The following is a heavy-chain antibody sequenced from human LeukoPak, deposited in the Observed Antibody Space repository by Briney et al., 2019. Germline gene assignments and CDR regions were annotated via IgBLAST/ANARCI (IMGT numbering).Heavy chain of an antibody. CDR1: GFTFSSYA. Sequence: GRSLRLSCAASGFTFSSYAMHWVRQAPGKGLEWVAVISYDGSNKYYADSVKGRFTISGDNSKNTLYLQMNSLRAEDTAVYYCARTPIAARQIDYWGQGTLVTVSS. J-gene: IGHJ4*02. D-gene: IGHD6-6*01. V-gene: IGHV3-30-3*01. CDR3: ARTPIAARQIDY. CDR2: ISYDGSNK.